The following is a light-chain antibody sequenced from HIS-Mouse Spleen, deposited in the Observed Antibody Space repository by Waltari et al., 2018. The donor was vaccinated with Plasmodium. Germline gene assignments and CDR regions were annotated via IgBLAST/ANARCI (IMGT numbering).Light chain of an antibody. CDR3: QTWGTGFWV. CDR2: LNSDGSH. V-gene: IGLV4-69*01. CDR1: SGPSSSA. Sequence: QLVLPQSPSASASLGASVKLTCTLSSGPSSSAIACPPHQPAKGPRYLMKLNSDGSHSKGDGIPDRFSGSSSGAERYLTISSLQSEDEADYYCQTWGTGFWVFGGGTKLTVL. J-gene: IGLJ3*02.